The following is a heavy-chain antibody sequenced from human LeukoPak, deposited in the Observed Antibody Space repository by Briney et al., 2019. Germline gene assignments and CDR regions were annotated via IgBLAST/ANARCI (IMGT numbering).Heavy chain of an antibody. D-gene: IGHD5-18*01. CDR1: SGSITSYY. CDR3: ARDPPLGYSYGGLT. V-gene: IGHV4-59*12. J-gene: IGHJ4*02. CDR2: IYYSGST. Sequence: TSSETLSLTCSVSSGSITSYYWSWLRQPPGKGLEWIGYIYYSGSTNYNPSVKSRVTMSVDTSKNQFSLKLSSVTAADTAVYYCARDPPLGYSYGGLTWGQGTLVTVSS.